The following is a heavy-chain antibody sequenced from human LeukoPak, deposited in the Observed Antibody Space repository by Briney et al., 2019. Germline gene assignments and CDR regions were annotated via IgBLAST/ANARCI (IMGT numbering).Heavy chain of an antibody. CDR1: GGFISSSSYY. D-gene: IGHD2-2*01. CDR2: IYYSGST. Sequence: SETLSPTCTVSGGFISSSSYYWGWIRQPPGKGLEWIGSIYYSGSTYYNPSLKSRVTISVDTSKNQFSLKLSSVTAADTAVYYCARLVNQLLSIGGFDPWGQGALVTVSS. CDR3: ARLVNQLLSIGGFDP. J-gene: IGHJ5*02. V-gene: IGHV4-39*01.